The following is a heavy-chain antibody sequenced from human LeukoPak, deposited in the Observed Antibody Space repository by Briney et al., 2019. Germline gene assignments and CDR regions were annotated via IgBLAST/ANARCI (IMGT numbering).Heavy chain of an antibody. J-gene: IGHJ5*02. D-gene: IGHD2-15*01. CDR2: ISYSGST. CDR3: ARLSDCSGGICYWFDP. CDR1: GGSISSDY. Sequence: PSETLSLTCTVSGGSISSDYWSWIRQPPGKGLEWIGDISYSGSTTYNPSLKSRITISPDTSKNQFSLKLSSVTAADTAVYYCARLSDCSGGICYWFDPWGQGTLVTVSS. V-gene: IGHV4-59*08.